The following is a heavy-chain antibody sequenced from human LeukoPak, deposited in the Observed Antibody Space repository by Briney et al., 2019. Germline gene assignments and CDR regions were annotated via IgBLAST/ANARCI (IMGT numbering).Heavy chain of an antibody. CDR3: ARDGLFTIQPLFDP. CDR2: INPNSGGT. Sequence: ASVKVSCKASGYTFTGYYMHWVRQAPGQGLEWMGWINPNSGGTNYAQKFQGRVTMTRDTSISTAYMELSRLRSDDTAVYYCARDGLFTIQPLFDPWGQGTLVTVSS. J-gene: IGHJ5*02. V-gene: IGHV1-2*02. CDR1: GYTFTGYY. D-gene: IGHD3-3*01.